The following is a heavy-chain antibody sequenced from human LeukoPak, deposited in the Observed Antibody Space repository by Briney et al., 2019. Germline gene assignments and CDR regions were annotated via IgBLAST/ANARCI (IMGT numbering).Heavy chain of an antibody. CDR1: GFTFNVHF. J-gene: IGHJ4*02. D-gene: IGHD2-21*02. V-gene: IGHV3-11*01. CDR3: AGTATSTFHY. CDR2: ISNSGSII. Sequence: GGSLRLSCAASGFTFNVHFMTCIGDAPEKGLEWVSYISNSGSIIYYAHPVKGRFTISRDNAKCALYLQRTSLRAEDTAVYYCAGTATSTFHYCGQGTLVTVSS.